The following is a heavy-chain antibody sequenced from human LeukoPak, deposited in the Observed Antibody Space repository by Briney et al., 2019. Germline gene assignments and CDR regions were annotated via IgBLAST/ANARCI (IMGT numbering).Heavy chain of an antibody. CDR1: GFAFSSYE. Sequence: GGSLRLSCAASGFAFSSYEMNWVRQAPGKGLEWVSYISSSGGGSTIYYADSVKGRFTISRDNAKNSLYLQMHSLRAEDTAVYYCASRPPPSRGPYDYWGQGTLVTVSS. CDR3: ASRPPPSRGPYDY. V-gene: IGHV3-48*03. J-gene: IGHJ4*02. CDR2: ISSSGGGSTI. D-gene: IGHD3-10*01.